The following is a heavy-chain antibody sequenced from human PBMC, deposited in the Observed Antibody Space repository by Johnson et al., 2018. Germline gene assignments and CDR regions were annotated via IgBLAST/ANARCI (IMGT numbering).Heavy chain of an antibody. J-gene: IGHJ6*02. Sequence: QVQLVESGAKVKKPGASVKVSCKASGYTFTSYDINWVRQATGQGLEWMGWMNPNSGNTGYAQKFQGRVTMTRNTSISTAYMELGSLRSEDTAVYYWARDHYGSGSFVDGMDVWGQGTTVTVSS. CDR1: GYTFTSYD. CDR3: ARDHYGSGSFVDGMDV. D-gene: IGHD3-10*01. CDR2: MNPNSGNT. V-gene: IGHV1-8*01.